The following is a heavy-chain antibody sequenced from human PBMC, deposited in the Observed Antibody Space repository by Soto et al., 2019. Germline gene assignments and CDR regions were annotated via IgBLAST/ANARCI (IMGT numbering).Heavy chain of an antibody. CDR2: FYYGGST. CDR3: AGGFSSVVFDV. J-gene: IGHJ3*01. CDR1: GGSISSGGYY. V-gene: IGHV4-61*08. Sequence: SETLSLTCTVSGGSISSGGYYWSWIRQHPGKGLELIGYFYYGGSTNYNPSLKSRVTISIDTSKNQFSLNLFSVTAADTAVYYCAGGFSSVVFDVWGQGTMVTVSS. D-gene: IGHD6-19*01.